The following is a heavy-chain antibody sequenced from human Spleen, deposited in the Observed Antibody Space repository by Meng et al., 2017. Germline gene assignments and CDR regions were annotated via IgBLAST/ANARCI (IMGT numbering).Heavy chain of an antibody. V-gene: IGHV4-59*01. J-gene: IGHJ4*02. CDR3: ARGTGLRGDY. Sequence: SETLSLTCTVSGGSIGSYYWSWIRQPPGKGLEWIGYIYYSGSTNYNPSLKSRVTISVDTSKNQFSLKLSSVTAADTAVYYCARGTGLRGDYWGQGTLVTVSS. CDR1: GGSIGSYY. CDR2: IYYSGST. D-gene: IGHD4-17*01.